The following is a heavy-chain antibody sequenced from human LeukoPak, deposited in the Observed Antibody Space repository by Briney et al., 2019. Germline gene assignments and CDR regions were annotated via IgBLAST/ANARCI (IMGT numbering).Heavy chain of an antibody. CDR2: FWAEGTKK. Sequence: HPGGSLRLSCATSGFTFSNYGMHWVRQAPGKGLEWVAVFWAEGTKKYYGDSVKGRFTISRDTSKNTVYLQMNSLRAEDTAVYYRARDGGRYCSGGSCYSDWGQGTLVTVSS. J-gene: IGHJ4*02. D-gene: IGHD2-15*01. CDR3: ARDGGRYCSGGSCYSD. CDR1: GFTFSNYG. V-gene: IGHV3-33*01.